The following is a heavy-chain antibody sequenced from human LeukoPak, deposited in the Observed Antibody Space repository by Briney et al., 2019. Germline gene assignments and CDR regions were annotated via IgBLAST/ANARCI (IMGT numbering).Heavy chain of an antibody. V-gene: IGHV3-11*01. CDR3: AREPPIAVGGLIDY. J-gene: IGHJ4*02. CDR1: GFTFSDYY. Sequence: GGPLRLSCAASGFTFSDYYMSWIRQAPGKGLEWVSYISSSGSTTYYADSVKGRFTISRDDAKNSLYLQMNSLRAEDTAVYYCAREPPIAVGGLIDYWGQGSLVTVSS. CDR2: ISSSGSTT. D-gene: IGHD6-19*01.